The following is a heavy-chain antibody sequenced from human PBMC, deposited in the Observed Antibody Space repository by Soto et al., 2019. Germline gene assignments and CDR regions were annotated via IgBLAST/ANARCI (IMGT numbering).Heavy chain of an antibody. CDR3: ARAKYYYDSSGYFSAGHLDY. CDR2: IYSSGST. D-gene: IGHD3-22*01. V-gene: IGHV4-61*01. J-gene: IGHJ4*02. CDR1: GGSVSSGSYY. Sequence: TSETLSLTCTVSGGSVSSGSYYWSWIRQPPGKGLEWIGYIYSSGSTNYNPSLKSRVTISADTSKNQVSLKLTSVTAADTAVYYCARAKYYYDSSGYFSAGHLDYWGQGTLVTVSS.